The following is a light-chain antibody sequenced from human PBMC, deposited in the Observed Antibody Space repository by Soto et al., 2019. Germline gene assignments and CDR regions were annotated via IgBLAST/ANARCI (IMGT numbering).Light chain of an antibody. CDR3: HQRQSWPRT. CDR1: QYINTR. Sequence: EIVLTQSPATLSSFPGDRVTLSCRASQYINTRLAWYQHRPRQSPRLLIYQTSLRAAGIPARFSASGSGTNFTLTISDVQPEDFALYYCHQRQSWPRTFGKGTKVDI. CDR2: QTS. V-gene: IGKV3-11*01. J-gene: IGKJ1*01.